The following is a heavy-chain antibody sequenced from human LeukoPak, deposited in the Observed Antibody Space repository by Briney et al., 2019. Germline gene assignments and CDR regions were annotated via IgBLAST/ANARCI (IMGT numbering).Heavy chain of an antibody. CDR1: GGSISSGGYS. J-gene: IGHJ4*02. D-gene: IGHD4-23*01. V-gene: IGHV4-30-2*01. Sequence: SETLSITCAVSGGSISSGGYSWSWVRQPPGEGLEWVGYIYHSGSTYYNPSLQSRVTISLDRSKNQFSLKLSSMTAADTAVYYCARGADYGGNPPDYWGQGTLVTVSS. CDR2: IYHSGST. CDR3: ARGADYGGNPPDY.